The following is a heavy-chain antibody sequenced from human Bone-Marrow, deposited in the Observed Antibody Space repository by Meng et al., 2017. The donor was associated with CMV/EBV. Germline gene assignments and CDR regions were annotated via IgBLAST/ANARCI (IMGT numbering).Heavy chain of an antibody. V-gene: IGHV4-61*01. Sequence: GSGSYDWSWIRQPPGKGLEWIGYIYYSGSTNYNPSLKSRVTISVDTSKNQFSLKLSSVTAADTAVYYCARGSRAITIFGVVLNWFDPWGQGTLVTVSS. J-gene: IGHJ5*02. D-gene: IGHD3-3*01. CDR3: ARGSRAITIFGVVLNWFDP. CDR2: IYYSGST. CDR1: GSGSYD.